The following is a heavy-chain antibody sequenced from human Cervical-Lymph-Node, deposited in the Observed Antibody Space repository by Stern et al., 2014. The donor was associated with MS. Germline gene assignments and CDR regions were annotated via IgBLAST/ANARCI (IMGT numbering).Heavy chain of an antibody. CDR3: ARDERIAARPRYYYGMDV. Sequence: QLVQSGAEVKKPGSSVKVSCKASGCTFSSYAISWVRQAPGQGLEWMGGIIPIFGTANYAQKFQGRVTITADESTSTAYMELSSLRSEDTAVYYCARDERIAARPRYYYGMDVWGQGTTVTVSS. V-gene: IGHV1-69*01. D-gene: IGHD6-6*01. J-gene: IGHJ6*02. CDR2: IIPIFGTA. CDR1: GCTFSSYA.